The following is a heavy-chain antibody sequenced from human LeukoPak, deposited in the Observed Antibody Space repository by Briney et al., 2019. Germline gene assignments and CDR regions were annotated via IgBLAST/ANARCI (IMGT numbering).Heavy chain of an antibody. Sequence: SETLTLTCTASGFTISSYYLSWIRLPPGKGLEWIGYIYYSGSTNYNPSLKTRVTISVDTSKNQFSLNLSAVTAADTAVYYCARGFLCGGDCNAFDIWGQGTKVTVSS. D-gene: IGHD2-21*02. J-gene: IGHJ3*02. CDR2: IYYSGST. CDR1: GFTISSYY. V-gene: IGHV4-59*01. CDR3: ARGFLCGGDCNAFDI.